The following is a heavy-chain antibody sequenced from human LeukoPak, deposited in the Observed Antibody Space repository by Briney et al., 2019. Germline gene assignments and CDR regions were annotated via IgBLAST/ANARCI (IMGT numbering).Heavy chain of an antibody. CDR2: VHYGGSNK. J-gene: IGHJ4*02. D-gene: IGHD5-12*01. V-gene: IGHV3-30*02. Sequence: PGGSLRLSCVASGFIFSRYDMHWVRQAPGKGLEWVAFVHYGGSNKYYADSVKGRFAISRDNSKSTLYLQMNSLRAEDTAVYYCVRDGSGYAMWDWGQGTLVTVSS. CDR3: VRDGSGYAMWD. CDR1: GFIFSRYD.